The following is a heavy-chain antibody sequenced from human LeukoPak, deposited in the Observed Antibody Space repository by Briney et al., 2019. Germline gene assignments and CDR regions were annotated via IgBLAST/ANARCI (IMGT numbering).Heavy chain of an antibody. CDR1: GYSMSSGYY. V-gene: IGHV4-38-2*02. D-gene: IGHD3-10*01. Sequence: SETLSLTCTVSGYSMSSGYYWGWIRQPPGKGLEWIGEINHGGSANYNPSLKSRVTISIDTSKTQFSLKLNSVTAADTAVYYCARGGYYYGSGSYYGFDYWGQGTLVTVSS. CDR3: ARGGYYYGSGSYYGFDY. J-gene: IGHJ4*02. CDR2: INHGGSA.